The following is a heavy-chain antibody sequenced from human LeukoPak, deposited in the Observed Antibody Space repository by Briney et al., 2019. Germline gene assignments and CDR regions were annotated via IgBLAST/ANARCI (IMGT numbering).Heavy chain of an antibody. D-gene: IGHD3-10*02. Sequence: PGGSLRLSCAASGFTFSRYSMNWVRQAPGKGLEWVSSVSSSSNYIYYVDSVKGRFTISRDNAKNSLYLQMNSLRAEDTAVYYCAELGITMIGGVWGKGTTVTISS. CDR3: AELGITMIGGV. CDR2: VSSSSNYI. V-gene: IGHV3-21*01. CDR1: GFTFSRYS. J-gene: IGHJ6*04.